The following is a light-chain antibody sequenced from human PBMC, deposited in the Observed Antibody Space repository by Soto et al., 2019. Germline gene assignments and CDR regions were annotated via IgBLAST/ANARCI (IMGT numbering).Light chain of an antibody. CDR2: GAS. CDR3: QHYNNWPQT. V-gene: IGKV3-15*01. CDR1: QSVSSN. J-gene: IGKJ1*01. Sequence: EIVMTQSPATMSVSPGERATLSCRASQSVSSNLAWYQQKPGQAPRLLIYGASTRATGIPARFSGSGSGTEFTLTISSLQSEDFAVYYCQHYNNWPQTVGQGTKVDSK.